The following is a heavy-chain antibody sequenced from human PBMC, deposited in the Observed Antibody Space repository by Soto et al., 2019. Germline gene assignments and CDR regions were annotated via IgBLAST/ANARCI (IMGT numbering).Heavy chain of an antibody. CDR2: ISGSGGST. Sequence: GGSLRLSCAASGFTFSSYAMSWVRQAPGKGLEWVSAISGSGGSTYYADSVKGRFTVSRDNSKNTLYLQMNSLRAEDTAVYYCAKDRGMPDWIFGVVTPYYFDYWGQGTLVTVSS. CDR3: AKDRGMPDWIFGVVTPYYFDY. J-gene: IGHJ4*02. V-gene: IGHV3-23*01. CDR1: GFTFSSYA. D-gene: IGHD3-3*01.